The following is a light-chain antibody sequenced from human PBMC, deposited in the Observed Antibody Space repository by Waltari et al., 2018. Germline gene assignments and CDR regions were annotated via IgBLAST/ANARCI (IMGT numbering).Light chain of an antibody. J-gene: IGKJ1*01. V-gene: IGKV3-20*01. CDR1: QSVSSNS. CDR3: QQYGSSPRT. CDR2: GAS. Sequence: EIVLTKSPGTLSLSPGERATLSCKASQSVSSNSLAWYQQKPGQAPRLLIYGASSRATGIPDRFRGSGSGTDFTLTISRLGPEDFAVYYCQQYGSSPRTFGQGTKVEIK.